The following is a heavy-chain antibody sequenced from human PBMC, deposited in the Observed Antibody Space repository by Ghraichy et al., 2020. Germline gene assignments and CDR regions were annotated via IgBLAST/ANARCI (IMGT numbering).Heavy chain of an antibody. CDR1: GFTFSSYA. J-gene: IGHJ4*02. CDR2: ISGSGGST. CDR3: AKDPGGSGYYSSNYFDY. D-gene: IGHD3-22*01. Sequence: GGSLRLSCAASGFTFSSYAMSWVRQAPGKGLEWVSTISGSGGSTYYADSVKGRFTISRDNSKNTLYLQMNSLRAEDTAVYYCAKDPGGSGYYSSNYFDYWGQGTLVILSP. V-gene: IGHV3-23*01.